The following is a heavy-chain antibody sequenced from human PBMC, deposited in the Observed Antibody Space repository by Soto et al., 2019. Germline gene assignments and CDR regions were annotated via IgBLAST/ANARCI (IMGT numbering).Heavy chain of an antibody. V-gene: IGHV4-4*07. Sequence: SETLSLTCTVSVASISGFYWSWIRKSAGKGLEWIGRIYATGTTDYNPSLKSRVMVSVDTSKKQFSLKLRSVTAADTAVYYCVRDGTKTLRDWFDPWGQGISVTVSS. CDR3: VRDGTKTLRDWFDP. CDR1: VASISGFY. J-gene: IGHJ5*02. D-gene: IGHD1-1*01. CDR2: IYATGTT.